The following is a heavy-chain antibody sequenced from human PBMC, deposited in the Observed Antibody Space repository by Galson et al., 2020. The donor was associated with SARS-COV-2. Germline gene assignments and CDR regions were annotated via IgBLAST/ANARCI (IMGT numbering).Heavy chain of an antibody. J-gene: IGHJ6*02. Sequence: KIGESLKISCAASGFTFSDYYMSWIRQTPGKGLEWILYISSGGKTIYYADSMKGRFTISRDNAKNSLFLQMNSLRAEDMALYYCARVQSTGYFDWLSFPYYGMDVWGQGTTVTVSS. CDR3: ARVQSTGYFDWLSFPYYGMDV. D-gene: IGHD3-9*01. V-gene: IGHV3-11*01. CDR2: ISSGGKTI. CDR1: GFTFSDYY.